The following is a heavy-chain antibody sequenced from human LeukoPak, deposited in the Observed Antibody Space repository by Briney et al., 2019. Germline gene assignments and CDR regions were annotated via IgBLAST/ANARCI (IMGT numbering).Heavy chain of an antibody. CDR1: GFTFSSYE. J-gene: IGHJ6*04. Sequence: GGSLRLSCAASGFTFSSYEMNWVRQAPGKGLEWASYVSSSGSTIYYADSVKGRFTISRDNAKNSLYLQMNSLRAEDTAVYYCAELGITMIGGVWGKGTTVTISS. D-gene: IGHD3-10*02. CDR2: VSSSGSTI. CDR3: AELGITMIGGV. V-gene: IGHV3-48*03.